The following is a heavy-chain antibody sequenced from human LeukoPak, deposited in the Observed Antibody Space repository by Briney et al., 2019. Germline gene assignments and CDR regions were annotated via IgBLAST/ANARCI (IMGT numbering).Heavy chain of an antibody. J-gene: IGHJ4*02. CDR2: INPNSGDT. Sequence: ASVKVSCKASGYTFTGYYMHWVRQAPGQGLEWMGWINPNSGDTNYAQKFQGRVTTTRDTSISTAYMELSSLRSDDTAVYYCARGGTYPQIYFDYWDQGTLVTVSS. CDR1: GYTFTGYY. CDR3: ARGGTYPQIYFDY. V-gene: IGHV1-2*02.